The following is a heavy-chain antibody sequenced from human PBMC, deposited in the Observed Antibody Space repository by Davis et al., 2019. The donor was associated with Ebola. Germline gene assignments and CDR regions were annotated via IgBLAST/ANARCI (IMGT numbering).Heavy chain of an antibody. V-gene: IGHV4-4*02. Sequence: SETLSLTCAVSGDSISSSNWWSWVRQPPGKGLEWIGEISQSGSTNYNPSLKSRVTISVDKSKNQFSLKLSSVTAADTAVYYCARVKVPAGRGIWFYYYYGMDVWGQGTTVTVSS. J-gene: IGHJ6*02. CDR2: ISQSGST. D-gene: IGHD3-10*01. CDR3: ARVKVPAGRGIWFYYYYGMDV. CDR1: GDSISSSNW.